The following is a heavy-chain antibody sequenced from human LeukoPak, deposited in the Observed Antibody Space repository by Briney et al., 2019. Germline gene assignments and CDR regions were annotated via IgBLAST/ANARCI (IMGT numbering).Heavy chain of an antibody. J-gene: IGHJ6*02. D-gene: IGHD4-17*01. V-gene: IGHV4-59*01. CDR3: ARGFTVDYGDYSYYYGMDV. CDR2: ISYTGST. CDR1: GGSISPYF. Sequence: PSETLSLTCTVSGGSISPYFWSWIRQPPGKGLEWIGYISYTGSTNYNPSLKSRVTISVDTSKNQFSLKLSSVTAADTAVYYCARGFTVDYGDYSYYYGMDVWGQGTTVTVSS.